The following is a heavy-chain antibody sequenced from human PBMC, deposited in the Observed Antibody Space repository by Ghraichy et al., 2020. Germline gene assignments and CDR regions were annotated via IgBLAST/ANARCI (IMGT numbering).Heavy chain of an antibody. CDR2: ISGSGGST. CDR1: GFTFSSYA. J-gene: IGHJ4*02. CDR3: AKDERPWIQLWYFRH. Sequence: GGSLRLSCAASGFTFSSYAMSWVRQAPGKGLEWVSAISGSGGSTYYADSVKGRFTISRDNSKNTLYLQMNSLRAEDTAVYYCAKDERPWIQLWYFRHWGQGTLVTVSS. D-gene: IGHD5-18*01. V-gene: IGHV3-23*01.